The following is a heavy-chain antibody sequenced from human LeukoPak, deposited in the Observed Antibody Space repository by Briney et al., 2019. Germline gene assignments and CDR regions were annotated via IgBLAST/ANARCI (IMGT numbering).Heavy chain of an antibody. D-gene: IGHD3-10*01. CDR3: AKDLVPNLPTEGFDY. V-gene: IGHV3-30*02. CDR1: GFTFSSYG. J-gene: IGHJ4*02. CDR2: IRYDGGNK. Sequence: PGGSLRLSCAASGFTFSSYGMHWVRQAPGKGLEWVAFIRYDGGNKYYADSVKGRFTISRDNSKNTLYLQMNSLRAEDTAVYYCAKDLVPNLPTEGFDYWGQGTLVTVSS.